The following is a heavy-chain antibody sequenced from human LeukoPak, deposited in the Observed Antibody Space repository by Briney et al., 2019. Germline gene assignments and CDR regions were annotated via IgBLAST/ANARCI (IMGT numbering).Heavy chain of an antibody. V-gene: IGHV4-59*01. D-gene: IGHD6-19*01. CDR2: IYHTGST. J-gene: IGHJ4*02. Sequence: SETLSLTCTVSGGSISSYYWSWIRQSPGEALEWIGYIYHTGSTNYNPSLKSRVTTSIDTSKNQLFLKLSSVTAADPAVYYCAGGGQWLVYGFWGQGTLVTVSS. CDR3: AGGGQWLVYGF. CDR1: GGSISSYY.